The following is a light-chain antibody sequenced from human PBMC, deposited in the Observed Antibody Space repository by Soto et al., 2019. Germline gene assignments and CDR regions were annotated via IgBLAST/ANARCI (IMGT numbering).Light chain of an antibody. V-gene: IGKV3-15*01. Sequence: EIVMTQSPATLSVSPGERATLSCRASQSVSSNLAWYQQKPGQTPRLLIYGASTRATGIPARFSGSGSGTEFTLTISSLQSEDFAVYYCQQCNDWPRTFGRGTKVDIK. CDR2: GAS. CDR1: QSVSSN. J-gene: IGKJ1*01. CDR3: QQCNDWPRT.